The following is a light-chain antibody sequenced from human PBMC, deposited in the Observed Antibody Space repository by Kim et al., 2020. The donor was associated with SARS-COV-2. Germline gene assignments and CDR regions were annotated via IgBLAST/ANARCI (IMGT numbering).Light chain of an antibody. Sequence: QSITSSCTGTSSDVGSYNLVSWYQQHPGKAPKLMIYEVSKRPSGVSNRFSGSKSGNTASLTISGLQAEDEADYYCCSYAGSSIVVFGGGTKLTVL. CDR2: EVS. CDR1: SSDVGSYNL. J-gene: IGLJ2*01. V-gene: IGLV2-23*02. CDR3: CSYAGSSIVV.